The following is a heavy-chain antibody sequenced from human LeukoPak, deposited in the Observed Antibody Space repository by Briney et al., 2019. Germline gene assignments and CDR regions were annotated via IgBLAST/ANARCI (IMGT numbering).Heavy chain of an antibody. CDR2: IKQDGSEK. CDR3: ARDTTIFGVVTTSFDY. V-gene: IGHV3-7*01. J-gene: IGHJ4*02. CDR1: GFTFSSYW. D-gene: IGHD3-3*01. Sequence: GGSLRLSCAASGFTFSSYWMSWVRQAPGKGLEWVANIKQDGSEKYYVDSVKDRFTISRDNAKNSLYLQMNSLRAEDTAVYYCARDTTIFGVVTTSFDYWGQGTLVTVSS.